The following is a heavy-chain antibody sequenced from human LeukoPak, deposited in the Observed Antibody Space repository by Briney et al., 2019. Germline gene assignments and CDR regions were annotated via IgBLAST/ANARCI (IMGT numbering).Heavy chain of an antibody. CDR1: GFTFSSYG. D-gene: IGHD2-2*01. Sequence: GGSLRLSCAASGFTFSSYGMHWVRQAPGKGLEWVAFIRYDGSNKYYADSVKGRFTISRDNSKNTLYLQMNSLRAEDTAVYYCARVLFPSPYCSSTSCRHDAFDIWGQGTMVTVSS. J-gene: IGHJ3*02. V-gene: IGHV3-30*02. CDR2: IRYDGSNK. CDR3: ARVLFPSPYCSSTSCRHDAFDI.